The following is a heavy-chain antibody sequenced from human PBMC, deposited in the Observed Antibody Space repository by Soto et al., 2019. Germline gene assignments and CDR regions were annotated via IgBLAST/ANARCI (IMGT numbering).Heavy chain of an antibody. J-gene: IGHJ3*02. D-gene: IGHD5-12*01. CDR1: GINFADNA. V-gene: IGHV3-49*05. CDR2: ITSKAYGGIQ. CDR3: SRLARATPPEQAFDI. Sequence: EVQLVESGGGLVKPGRSLRLSCTTSGINFADNAMTWFRQAPGKGLEWVGFITSKAYGGIQRYDVSVKGRFTISRDDSKSIAYLQMNSLRTEDTAVHYCSRLARATPPEQAFDIWGRGTMVTVSS.